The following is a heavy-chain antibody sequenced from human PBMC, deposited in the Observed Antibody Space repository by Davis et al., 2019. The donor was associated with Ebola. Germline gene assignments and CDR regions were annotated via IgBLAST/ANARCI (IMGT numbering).Heavy chain of an antibody. CDR3: AKDSSTTTYYYYGMDV. D-gene: IGHD4-17*01. CDR1: GGTFSSYA. Sequence: SVKVSCKASGGTFSSYAISWVRQAPGQGLEWMGGIIPIFGTANYAQKFQGRVTITADKSTSTAYMELSSLRSEDTALYYCAKDSSTTTYYYYGMDVWGQGTTVTASS. CDR2: IIPIFGTA. V-gene: IGHV1-69*06. J-gene: IGHJ6*02.